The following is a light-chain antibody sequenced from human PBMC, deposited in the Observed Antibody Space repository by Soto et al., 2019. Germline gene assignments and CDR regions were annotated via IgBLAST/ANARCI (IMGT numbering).Light chain of an antibody. CDR2: DAS. CDR3: HQRAGWPPT. CDR1: QTVTTD. J-gene: IGKJ4*01. Sequence: EIVMTQSPVTLSVSPGERATLSCRASQTVTTDLAWYQQKPGQAPRLVISDASNRATGIPDRFSGSGSGTDFTLTINSLEPEDFAVYFCHQRAGWPPTFGGGTKVDIK. V-gene: IGKV3-11*01.